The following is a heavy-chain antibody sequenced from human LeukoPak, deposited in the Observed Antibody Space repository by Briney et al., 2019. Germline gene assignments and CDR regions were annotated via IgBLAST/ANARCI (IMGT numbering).Heavy chain of an antibody. CDR2: ISSSGSTI. J-gene: IGHJ6*02. Sequence: GGSLRLSCAASGFTFSRSWMNWVRQAPGKGLEWVSYISSSGSTIYYADSVKGRFTISRDNAENSLYLQMKSLRAEDTAVYYCARDSGYYYYGMDVWGQGTTVTVSS. CDR1: GFTFSRSW. CDR3: ARDSGYYYYGMDV. V-gene: IGHV3-48*04.